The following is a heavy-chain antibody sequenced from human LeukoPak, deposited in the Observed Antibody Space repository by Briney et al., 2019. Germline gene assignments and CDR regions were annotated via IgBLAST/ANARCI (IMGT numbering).Heavy chain of an antibody. CDR1: GYSFTTYA. CDR2: ITPGNGNT. D-gene: IGHD6-13*01. J-gene: IGHJ4*02. Sequence: ASVKVSCKASGYSFTTYALHWVRQAPGQRPERMGWITPGNGNTKYSQKFQGRVAITRDTTASTASLDLSSLRSEDTAVYYCAREAPSSTWSFDNWGQGTLVTVSS. V-gene: IGHV1-3*01. CDR3: AREAPSSTWSFDN.